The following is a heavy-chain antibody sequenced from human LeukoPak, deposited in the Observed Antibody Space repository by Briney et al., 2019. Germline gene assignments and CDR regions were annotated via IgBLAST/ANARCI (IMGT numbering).Heavy chain of an antibody. Sequence: GGSLRLSCTASGFTFGDYAMSWVRRAPGKGLEWVGFIRSKAYGGTTEYAASVKGRFTISRDDSKSIAYLQMNSLKTEDTAVYYCTRIMITFGGVIVNFDYWGQGTLVTVSS. V-gene: IGHV3-49*04. CDR3: TRIMITFGGVIVNFDY. CDR1: GFTFGDYA. D-gene: IGHD3-16*02. CDR2: IRSKAYGGTT. J-gene: IGHJ4*02.